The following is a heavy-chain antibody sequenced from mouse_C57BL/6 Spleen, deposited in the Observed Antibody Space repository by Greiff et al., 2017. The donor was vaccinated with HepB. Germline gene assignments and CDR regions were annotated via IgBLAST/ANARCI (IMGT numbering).Heavy chain of an antibody. CDR2: IRSKSNNYAT. V-gene: IGHV10-1*01. CDR3: VRQGGCNYGSSDFDY. CDR1: GFSFNTYA. J-gene: IGHJ2*01. Sequence: EVQGVESGGGLVQPKGSLKLSCAASGFSFNTYAMNWVRQAPGKGVEWVARIRSKSNNYATYYADSVKDRFTISRNDSESGLNLQMNDLKTEDTATYYCVRQGGCNYGSSDFDYWGQGTTLTVSS. D-gene: IGHD1-1*01.